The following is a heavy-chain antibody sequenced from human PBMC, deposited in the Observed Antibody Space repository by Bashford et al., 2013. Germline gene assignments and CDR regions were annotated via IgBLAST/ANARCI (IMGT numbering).Heavy chain of an antibody. CDR3: AREAAAGLDY. CDR2: IYTSGST. D-gene: IGHD6-13*01. J-gene: IGHJ4*02. Sequence: SETLSLTCTVSGGSISSGSYYWSWIRQPAGKGLEWIGRIYTSGSTNYNPSLKSRVTMSVDTSKNQFSLKLSSVTAADTAVYYCAREAAAGLDYWGQGTLVTVSS. V-gene: IGHV4-61*02. CDR1: GGSISSGSYY.